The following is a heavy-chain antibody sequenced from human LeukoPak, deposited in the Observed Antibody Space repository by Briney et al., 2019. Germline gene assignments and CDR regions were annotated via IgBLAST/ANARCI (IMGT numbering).Heavy chain of an antibody. CDR3: ARGLVGGTPSAHPEGNWFDP. CDR2: INPSGGST. V-gene: IGHV1-46*01. J-gene: IGHJ5*02. CDR1: GYTFTSYY. D-gene: IGHD3-16*01. Sequence: ASVKVSCKASGYTFTSYYMHWVRQAPGQGLEWMGIINPSGGSTSYAQKFQGRVTMTRDTSTSTVYMELSSLRSEDTAVYYCARGLVGGTPSAHPEGNWFDPWGQGTLVTVSS.